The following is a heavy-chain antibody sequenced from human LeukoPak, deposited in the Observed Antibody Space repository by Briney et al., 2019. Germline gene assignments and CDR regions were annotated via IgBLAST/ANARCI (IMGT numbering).Heavy chain of an antibody. V-gene: IGHV4-59*01. Sequence: SETLSLTCTVSGGSISSYYWSWIRQPPGKGLEWIGYIYYSGSTNYNPSLKSRVTISVDTSKNQFSLRLTSVTAADTAVYYCARGLHTRSSGRRFDVFEIWGQGTMVSVSS. CDR3: ARGLHTRSSGRRFDVFEI. D-gene: IGHD3-3*01. J-gene: IGHJ3*02. CDR2: IYYSGST. CDR1: GGSISSYY.